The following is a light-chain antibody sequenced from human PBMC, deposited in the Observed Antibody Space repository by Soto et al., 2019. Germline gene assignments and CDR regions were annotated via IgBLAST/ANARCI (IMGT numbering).Light chain of an antibody. J-gene: IGLJ3*02. CDR3: TAYVGNDIWV. Sequence: QSALTQPPSASGSPGQSVTISCTGNSSDVGAYNYVSWYQQYPGKAPKLMIYEVTKRPSGVPDRFSGSKSGNTASLTVSGLQAEDEAEYYCTAYVGNDIWVFGGGTKVTVL. V-gene: IGLV2-8*01. CDR1: SSDVGAYNY. CDR2: EVT.